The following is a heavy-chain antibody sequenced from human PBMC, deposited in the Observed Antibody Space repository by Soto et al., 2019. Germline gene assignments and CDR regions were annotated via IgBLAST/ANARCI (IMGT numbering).Heavy chain of an antibody. D-gene: IGHD1-7*01. CDR3: AKNYFFDN. J-gene: IGHJ4*02. Sequence: GGSLRLSCAASGFTFDSYAMSWVRQAPGKGLEWVSSISIGGTTYYADSVKGRFTISRDNSRDTLYLQMNSLRAEDTAFYYCAKNYFFDNWGQGPLVTVSS. CDR1: GFTFDSYA. CDR2: ISIGGTT. V-gene: IGHV3-23*05.